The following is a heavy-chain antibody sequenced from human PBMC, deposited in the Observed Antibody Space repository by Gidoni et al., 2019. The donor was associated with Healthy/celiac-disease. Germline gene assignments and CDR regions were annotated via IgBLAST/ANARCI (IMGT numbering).Heavy chain of an antibody. CDR1: GFTFSSYE. Sequence: EVQLVESGGGLVQPGGSLRRSCAASGFTFSSYEMNWVRQAPGKGLEWVSYISSSGSTIYYADSVKGRFTISRDNAKNSLYLQMNSLRAEDTAVYYCARGEAAAGNDYWGQGTLVTVSS. J-gene: IGHJ4*02. CDR3: ARGEAAAGNDY. D-gene: IGHD6-13*01. V-gene: IGHV3-48*03. CDR2: ISSSGSTI.